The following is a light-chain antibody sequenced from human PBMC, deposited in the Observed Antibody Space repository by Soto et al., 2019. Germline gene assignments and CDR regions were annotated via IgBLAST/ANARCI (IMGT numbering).Light chain of an antibody. J-gene: IGKJ1*01. V-gene: IGKV1-13*02. CDR3: QQFNSYPPWT. CDR2: DAS. Sequence: IQLTQSPSSLSASVGDKVTITCRASQGISSALAWYQQKPGKAPKLLIYDASSLESGVPSRFSGSGSGTDFTLTISSLQPEDFATYYCQQFNSYPPWTFGQGTKV. CDR1: QGISSA.